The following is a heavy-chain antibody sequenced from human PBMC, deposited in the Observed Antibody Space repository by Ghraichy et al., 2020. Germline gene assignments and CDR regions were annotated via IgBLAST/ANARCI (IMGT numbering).Heavy chain of an antibody. CDR3: ARSSSSWQYYYYYYMDV. V-gene: IGHV4-34*01. CDR1: GGSFSGYY. Sequence: SQTLSLTCAVYGGSFSGYYWSWIRQPPGKGLEWIGEINHSGSTNYNPSLKSRVTISVDTSKNQFSLKLSSVTAADTAVYYCARSSSSWQYYYYYYMDVWGKGTTVTVS. CDR2: INHSGST. J-gene: IGHJ6*03. D-gene: IGHD6-13*01.